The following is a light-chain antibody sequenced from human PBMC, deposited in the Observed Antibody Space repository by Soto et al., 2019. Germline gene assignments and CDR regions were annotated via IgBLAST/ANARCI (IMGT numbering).Light chain of an antibody. Sequence: DIQMPQSPSTLSASVGDRVTITFRASQSISSWLAWYQQKPGKAPKLLIYAASTLQSGVPSRFSGSGSGTGFTLTISSLQPEDFATYYCQQLNSYPQITFGQGTRLEIK. CDR2: AAS. J-gene: IGKJ5*01. CDR1: QSISSW. CDR3: QQLNSYPQIT. V-gene: IGKV1-5*01.